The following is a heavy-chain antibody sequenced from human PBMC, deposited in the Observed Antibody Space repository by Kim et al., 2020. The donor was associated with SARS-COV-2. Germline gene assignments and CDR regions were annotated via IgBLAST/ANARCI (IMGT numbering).Heavy chain of an antibody. CDR1: GLTFSSYA. CDR2: ISRSGGTT. CDR3: ARVTRYCTNGVCYFSAFDI. D-gene: IGHD2-8*01. J-gene: IGHJ3*02. Sequence: GGSLRLSCAASGLTFSSYAMSWVRQAPGKGLEWVSAISRSGGTTFYADSVKGRFTISRDNSKNTLFLQMNSLRAEDTAVYYCARVTRYCTNGVCYFSAFDIWGQGTMVTVSS. V-gene: IGHV3-23*01.